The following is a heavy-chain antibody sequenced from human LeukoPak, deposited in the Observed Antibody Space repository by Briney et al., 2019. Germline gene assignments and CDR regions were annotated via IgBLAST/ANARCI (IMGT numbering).Heavy chain of an antibody. CDR3: ARPTNYYDSSGYVV. V-gene: IGHV3-7*01. CDR1: GFTFSSYW. D-gene: IGHD3-22*01. CDR2: IKQDGSEK. Sequence: PGGSLRLSCAASGFTFSSYWMSWVRQAPGKGLEWVANIKQDGSEKYYVDSVKGRFTISRDNAKNSLYLQMNSLRAEDTAVYYCARPTNYYDSSGYVVWGQGTLVTVSS. J-gene: IGHJ4*02.